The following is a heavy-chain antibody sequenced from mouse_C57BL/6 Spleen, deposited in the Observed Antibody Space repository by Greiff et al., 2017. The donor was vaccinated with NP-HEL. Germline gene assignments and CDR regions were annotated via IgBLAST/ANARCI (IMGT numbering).Heavy chain of an antibody. Sequence: VQLQQWGAELARPGASVKMSCKASGYTFTSYTMHWVKQRPGQGLEWIGYINPSSGYTKYNQKFKDKATLTADKSSSTAYMQLSSLTSEDSAVYYCARDDGYSAWFAYWGQGTLVTVSA. CDR3: ARDDGYSAWFAY. CDR2: INPSSGYT. V-gene: IGHV1-4*01. D-gene: IGHD2-3*01. J-gene: IGHJ3*01. CDR1: GYTFTSYT.